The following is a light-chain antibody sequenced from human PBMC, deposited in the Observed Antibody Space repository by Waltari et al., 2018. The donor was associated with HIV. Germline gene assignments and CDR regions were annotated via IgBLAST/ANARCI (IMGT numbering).Light chain of an antibody. CDR1: NIGSKN. CDR2: DDV. J-gene: IGLJ2*01. Sequence: SFVPTQPPSVSVAPGQTARITCGANNIGSKNVHWYQQKSGQAPLLVVYDDVGRPSGIPERFSGSNSGNTAILTISRVEAGDEADYYCQVWDSSSDHLFGGGTKLTVL. CDR3: QVWDSSSDHL. V-gene: IGLV3-21*02.